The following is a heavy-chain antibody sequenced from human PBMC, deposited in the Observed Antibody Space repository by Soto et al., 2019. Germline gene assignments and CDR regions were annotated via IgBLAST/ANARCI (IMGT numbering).Heavy chain of an antibody. Sequence: ASVKVSCKASGGTFSSYAISWVRPAPGQGLEWMGGIIPIFGTANYAQKFQGRVTITADESTSTAYMELSSLRSQDTAVYSCGSEHGSGPAFDIWGQGTMVTVSS. CDR3: GSEHGSGPAFDI. CDR1: GGTFSSYA. V-gene: IGHV1-69*13. D-gene: IGHD3-3*01. J-gene: IGHJ3*02. CDR2: IIPIFGTA.